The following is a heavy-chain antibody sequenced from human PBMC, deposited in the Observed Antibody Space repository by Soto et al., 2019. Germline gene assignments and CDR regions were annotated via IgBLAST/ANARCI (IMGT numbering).Heavy chain of an antibody. V-gene: IGHV1-69*01. D-gene: IGHD2-2*01. CDR1: GGTFSSYA. CDR3: ARGGIVVVPAAITSGTDV. Sequence: QVQLVQSGAEVKKPGSSVKVSCKASGGTFSSYAISWVRQAPGQGLEWMGGIIPIFGTANYAQKFQGRVTITADESTSTAYMELSSLRSEDTAVYYCARGGIVVVPAAITSGTDVWGQGTTVTVAS. J-gene: IGHJ6*02. CDR2: IIPIFGTA.